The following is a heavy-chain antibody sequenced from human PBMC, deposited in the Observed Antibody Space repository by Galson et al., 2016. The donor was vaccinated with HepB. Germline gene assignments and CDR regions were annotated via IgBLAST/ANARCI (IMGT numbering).Heavy chain of an antibody. CDR1: GLTFGSYG. Sequence: SLRLSCAASGLTFGSYGMHWVRQAPGKGLEWVALIWYDGSNKYYADSVKGRFTISRDNSKNTLYLQMNSLRAEDTAVYYCARVLGGTSTGYFDLWGQGTTVTVSS. V-gene: IGHV3-33*01. D-gene: IGHD1-1*01. CDR2: IWYDGSNK. CDR3: ARVLGGTSTGYFDL. J-gene: IGHJ6*02.